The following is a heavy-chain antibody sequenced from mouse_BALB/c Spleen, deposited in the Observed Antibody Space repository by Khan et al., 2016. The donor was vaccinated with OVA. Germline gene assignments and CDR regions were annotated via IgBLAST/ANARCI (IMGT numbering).Heavy chain of an antibody. V-gene: IGHV1-4*01. J-gene: IGHJ4*01. CDR2: INPRSDYT. CDR3: ARRTTEYALDY. Sequence: VQLQQSGAELARPGASVKMSCKASGYTFTSHTMHWVKQRPGQGLEWIGYINPRSDYTQYNQKFNDKATLTADISSSTAYMQRSSLTSEDSAVDYCARRTTEYALDYWGQGTSVTVSS. D-gene: IGHD2-14*01. CDR1: GYTFTSHT.